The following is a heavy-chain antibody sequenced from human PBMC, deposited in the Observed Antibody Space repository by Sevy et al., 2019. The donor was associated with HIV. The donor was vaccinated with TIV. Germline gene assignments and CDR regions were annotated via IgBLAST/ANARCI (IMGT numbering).Heavy chain of an antibody. V-gene: IGHV3-53*01. CDR1: GLTVSNNF. CDR3: ARGKHVSGYYGSFDY. Sequence: GGSLRLSCAVSGLTVSNNFMSWVRQAPGKGLEWVSVIYIGGTTYYADSVKGGFTISRDNSKNTVFLQMNSLRAEDTAVYYCARGKHVSGYYGSFDYWGQGTLVTVSS. J-gene: IGHJ4*02. D-gene: IGHD5-12*01. CDR2: IYIGGTT.